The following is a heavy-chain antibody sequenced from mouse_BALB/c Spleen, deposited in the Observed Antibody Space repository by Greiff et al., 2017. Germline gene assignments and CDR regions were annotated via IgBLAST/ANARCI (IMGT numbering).Heavy chain of an antibody. CDR2: IYPGDGDT. J-gene: IGHJ4*01. V-gene: IGHV1-80*01. Sequence: VQLVESGAELVRPGTSVKISCKASGYAFSSYWMNWVKQRPGQGLEWIGQIYPGDGDTNYNGKFKGKATLTADKSSSTAYMQLSSLTSEDSAVYFCATLYYGNPYYYAMDYWGQGTSVTVSS. CDR1: GYAFSSYW. CDR3: ATLYYGNPYYYAMDY. D-gene: IGHD2-1*01.